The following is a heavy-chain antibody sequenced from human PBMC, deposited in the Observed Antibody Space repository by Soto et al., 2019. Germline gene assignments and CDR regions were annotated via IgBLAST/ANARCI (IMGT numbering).Heavy chain of an antibody. Sequence: EVQLLESGGGSVQPGGSLRLSCAASGFTFSNYDMTWVRQAPGKGLEWVSTMSGTAGNTYYADSVKGRFTISRDNSKNTLYLQMNSLRAEDTAVYYGAKKYYFGSGSYVFYLDYWGQGTMVTVAS. CDR2: MSGTAGNT. CDR1: GFTFSNYD. V-gene: IGHV3-23*01. CDR3: AKKYYFGSGSYVFYLDY. J-gene: IGHJ4*02. D-gene: IGHD3-10*01.